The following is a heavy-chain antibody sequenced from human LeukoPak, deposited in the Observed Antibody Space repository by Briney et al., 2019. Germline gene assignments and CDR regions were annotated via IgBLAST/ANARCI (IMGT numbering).Heavy chain of an antibody. CDR2: IIPIFGTA. V-gene: IGHV1-69*13. D-gene: IGHD3-10*01. CDR1: GGTFSSYA. CDR3: ARGGYQYGSGSYGVYYYYMDV. Sequence: ASVKVSCKASGGTFSSYAISWVRQAPGQGLEWMGGIIPIFGTANYAQKFQGRVTITADESTSTAYMELSSLRSEDTAVYYCARGGYQYGSGSYGVYYYYMDVWGKGTTVTISS. J-gene: IGHJ6*03.